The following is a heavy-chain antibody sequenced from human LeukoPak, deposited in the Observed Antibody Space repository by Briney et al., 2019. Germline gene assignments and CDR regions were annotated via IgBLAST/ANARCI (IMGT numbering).Heavy chain of an antibody. CDR2: INPNSGGT. D-gene: IGHD6-6*01. Sequence: GASVNLSCKASGYTFTGYYMHWVRQAPGQGLEWMGWINPNSGGTNYAQKFQGRVTMTRDTSISTAYMELSRLRSDDTAVYYCATRLDSSSSTPYFDYWGQGTLVSLSS. CDR3: ATRLDSSSSTPYFDY. CDR1: GYTFTGYY. J-gene: IGHJ4*02. V-gene: IGHV1-2*02.